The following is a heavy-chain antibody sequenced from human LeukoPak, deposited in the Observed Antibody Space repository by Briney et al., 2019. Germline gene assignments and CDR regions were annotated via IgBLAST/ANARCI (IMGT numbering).Heavy chain of an antibody. CDR2: IYTSGST. CDR3: ARGQNYYDSSGYPDQYVFDY. V-gene: IGHV4-61*02. D-gene: IGHD3-22*01. Sequence: PSETLSLTCTVSGGSISSGSYYWSWIRQPAGKGLEWIGRIYTSGSTNYNPSLKSRVTISVDTSKNQFSLKLSSVTAADTAVYYCARGQNYYDSSGYPDQYVFDYWGQGTLVTVSS. CDR1: GGSISSGSYY. J-gene: IGHJ4*02.